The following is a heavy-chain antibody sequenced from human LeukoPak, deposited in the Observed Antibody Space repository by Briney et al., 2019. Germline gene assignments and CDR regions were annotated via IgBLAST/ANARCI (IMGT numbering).Heavy chain of an antibody. V-gene: IGHV3-23*01. J-gene: IGHJ6*02. CDR2: ISGSGGNT. D-gene: IGHD6-19*01. Sequence: GGSLRLSCAASGFTFSDYAMSWVRQAPGKGLEWVSAISGSGGNTHYTDSVKGRFTISRDNSKNTLYLQMNSLRPEDTAVYYCAKGIAVRGNYYGMDVWGQGTTVTVSS. CDR3: AKGIAVRGNYYGMDV. CDR1: GFTFSDYA.